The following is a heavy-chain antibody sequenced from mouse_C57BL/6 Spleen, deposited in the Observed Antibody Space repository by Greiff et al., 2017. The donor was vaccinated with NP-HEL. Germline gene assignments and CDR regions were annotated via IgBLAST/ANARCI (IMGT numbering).Heavy chain of an antibody. J-gene: IGHJ4*01. Sequence: QVQLQQPGAELVRPGSSVKLSCKASGYTFTSYWMDWVKQRPGQGLEWIGNIYPSDSETHYNQKFKDKATLTVDKSSSTAYMQLSSLTSEDSAVYYCARSYYDYEEDYAMDYWGQGTSVTVSS. CDR2: IYPSDSET. CDR1: GYTFTSYW. CDR3: ARSYYDYEEDYAMDY. V-gene: IGHV1-61*01. D-gene: IGHD2-4*01.